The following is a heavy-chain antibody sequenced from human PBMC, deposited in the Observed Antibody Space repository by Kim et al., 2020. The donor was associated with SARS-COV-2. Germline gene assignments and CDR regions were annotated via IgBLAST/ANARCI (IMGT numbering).Heavy chain of an antibody. CDR3: AREVGYGGSWLDP. Sequence: YADSGKGRFTMARDNAKNSLYLQMNSLRAEDTAVYYCAREVGYGGSWLDPWGQGTLVTVSS. J-gene: IGHJ5*02. V-gene: IGHV3-11*04. D-gene: IGHD4-17*01.